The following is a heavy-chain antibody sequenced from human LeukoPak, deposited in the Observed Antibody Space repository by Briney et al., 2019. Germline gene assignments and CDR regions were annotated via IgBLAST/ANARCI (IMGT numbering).Heavy chain of an antibody. V-gene: IGHV3-11*01. CDR1: GFTFSDYY. J-gene: IGHJ5*02. CDR2: ISSSGRTV. CDR3: ARETGLRSWFDP. Sequence: GGSLRLSCAASGFTFSDYYMSWIRQAPGKGLEWVSYISSSGRTVYYADSVKGRFTISRDNAKNSLYLQVNSLRAEDTAVYYCARETGLRSWFDPWGQGTLVTVSS. D-gene: IGHD3-10*01.